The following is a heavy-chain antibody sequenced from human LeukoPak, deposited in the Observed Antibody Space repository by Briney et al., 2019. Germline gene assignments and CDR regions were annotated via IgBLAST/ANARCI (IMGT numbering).Heavy chain of an antibody. Sequence: GGSLRLSCAASGFTVSSNYMSWVRQAPGKGLEWVSVIYSGGSTYYADSVKGRFTISRDNSKNTLYLQMNSLRAEDTAVYYCASGRHDYGDYVEAWGQGTLVTVSS. J-gene: IGHJ5*02. CDR1: GFTVSSNY. CDR3: ASGRHDYGDYVEA. D-gene: IGHD4-17*01. V-gene: IGHV3-53*01. CDR2: IYSGGST.